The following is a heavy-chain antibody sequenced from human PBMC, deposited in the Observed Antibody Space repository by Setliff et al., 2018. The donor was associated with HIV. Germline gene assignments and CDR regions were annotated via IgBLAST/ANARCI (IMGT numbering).Heavy chain of an antibody. D-gene: IGHD6-13*01. CDR3: ARDCRVGWVFTYGMDV. CDR2: ISGSSGHT. CDR1: GFIFNDYY. V-gene: IGHV3-11*05. J-gene: IGHJ6*02. Sequence: GGSLRLSCTASGFIFNDYYMNWIRQAPGKGLEWISYISGSSGHTSYADSVKGRFTISRDNAENSLYLQMNSLRPEDTAVYYCARDCRVGWVFTYGMDVWGQGTLVTVSS.